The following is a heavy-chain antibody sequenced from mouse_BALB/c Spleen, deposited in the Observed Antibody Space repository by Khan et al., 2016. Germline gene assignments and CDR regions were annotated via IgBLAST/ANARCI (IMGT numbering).Heavy chain of an antibody. J-gene: IGHJ4*01. CDR2: INTETGEP. CDR1: GYTFTDYS. D-gene: IGHD2-3*01. V-gene: IGHV9-2-1*01. CDR3: ARLVTAALYAMDY. Sequence: QVQLQQSGPELKKPGETVKISCKASGYTFTDYSMHWVKQAPGKGLKWMGWINTETGEPTYADDFKGRFAFSLETSASTAYLQINNLKNEDTATYFCARLVTAALYAMDYWGQGTSVTVSS.